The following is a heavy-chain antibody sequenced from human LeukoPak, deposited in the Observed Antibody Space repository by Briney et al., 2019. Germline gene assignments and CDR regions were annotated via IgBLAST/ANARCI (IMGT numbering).Heavy chain of an antibody. CDR1: GGSVNSTSYY. D-gene: IGHD3-10*01. CDR2: VYYSGST. CDR3: ARHYYGSGSYSDY. J-gene: IGHJ4*02. Sequence: SETLSLTCTVSGGSVNSTSYYWGWIRQAPGKGLDWIGSVYYSGSTYYSLSLKSRVTISVDRSRNQFSLKLSSVTAADTALYYCARHYYGSGSYSDYWGQGTLVTVRS. V-gene: IGHV4-39*01.